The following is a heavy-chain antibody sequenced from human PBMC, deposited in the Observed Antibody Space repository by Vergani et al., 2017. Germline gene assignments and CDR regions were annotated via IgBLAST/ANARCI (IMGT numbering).Heavy chain of an antibody. CDR3: ARDLGYSSGWYWYAFDI. V-gene: IGHV3-30-3*01. D-gene: IGHD6-19*01. CDR1: GFTFSSYA. J-gene: IGHJ3*02. Sequence: QVQLVESGGGVVQPGRSLRLSCAASGFTFSSYAMHWVRQAPGKGLEWVAVISYDGSNKYYADSVKGRFTISRDNSKNTLYLQMNSLRAEDTAVYYCARDLGYSSGWYWYAFDIWGQGTMVTVSS. CDR2: ISYDGSNK.